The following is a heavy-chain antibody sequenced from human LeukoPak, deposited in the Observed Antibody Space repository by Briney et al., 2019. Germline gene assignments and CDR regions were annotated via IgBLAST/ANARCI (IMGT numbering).Heavy chain of an antibody. CDR3: ARDLDQVVVPAASDWFDP. D-gene: IGHD2-2*01. V-gene: IGHV1-69*04. J-gene: IGHJ5*02. Sequence: ASVKVSCKASGGTFSSYAISWVRQAPGQGLEWMGRIIPILGIANYAQKFQGRVTITADKSTSTAYMELSSLRSEDMAVYYCARDLDQVVVPAASDWFDPWGQGTLVTVSS. CDR1: GGTFSSYA. CDR2: IIPILGIA.